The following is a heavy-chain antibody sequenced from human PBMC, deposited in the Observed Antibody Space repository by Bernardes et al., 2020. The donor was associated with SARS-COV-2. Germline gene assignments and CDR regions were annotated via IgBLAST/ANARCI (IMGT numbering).Heavy chain of an antibody. J-gene: IGHJ4*02. CDR2: IIPILGIV. CDR1: GYHTLSELA. Sequence: SVKVSCKVSGYHTLSELAMHWVRQAPGQGLEWMGRIIPILGIVDYAQKFQGRLTMTADKSTSTAYMELRSLRSEDSAVYYCAKDLGFKFDNSDNDYWGQGTLVTVSS. V-gene: IGHV1-69*04. D-gene: IGHD3-22*01. CDR3: AKDLGFKFDNSDNDY.